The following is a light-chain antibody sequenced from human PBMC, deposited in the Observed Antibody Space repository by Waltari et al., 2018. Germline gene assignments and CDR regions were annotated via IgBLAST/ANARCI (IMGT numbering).Light chain of an antibody. CDR3: CSYAGGGTYV. J-gene: IGLJ1*01. V-gene: IGLV2-23*02. CDR2: EVS. CDR1: DSDVGAYDF. Sequence: QSALTQPASVSGSPGQSITISCSGTDSDVGAYDFVSWYQQHPGKAPHLIIYEVSNLPSGISNRFSGSKSDNTASLTISGLQAEDEADYYCCSYAGGGTYVFGPGTKVTVL.